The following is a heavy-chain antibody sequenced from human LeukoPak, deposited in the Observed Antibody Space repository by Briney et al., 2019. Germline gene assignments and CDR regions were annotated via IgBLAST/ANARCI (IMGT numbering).Heavy chain of an antibody. CDR3: ARTLDYDFWSGYPNNWFDP. J-gene: IGHJ5*02. CDR2: IYYSGST. CDR1: GGSISSHY. D-gene: IGHD3-3*01. V-gene: IGHV4-59*11. Sequence: TSETLSLTCTVAGGSISSHYWSWIRQPPGKGLEWIGYIYYSGSTNYNPSLKSRVTISVDTSKNQFSLKLSSVTAADTAVYYCARTLDYDFWSGYPNNWFDPWGQGTLVTVSS.